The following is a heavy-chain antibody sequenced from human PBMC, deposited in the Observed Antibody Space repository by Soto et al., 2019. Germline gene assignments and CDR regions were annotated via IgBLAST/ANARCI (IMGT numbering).Heavy chain of an antibody. CDR1: GFTFSSYA. J-gene: IGHJ4*02. CDR3: AQSKVGATSNYFDY. D-gene: IGHD1-26*01. Sequence: EVPLLESGGGLVQPGGSLRLYCAASGFTFSSYAMSWVRQAPGKGLEWVSGISGSGGITYYADSVKGRFTISRDNSKNTLYLQLNSLRAEDTAVYYCAQSKVGATSNYFDYWGQGTLVTVSS. CDR2: ISGSGGIT. V-gene: IGHV3-23*01.